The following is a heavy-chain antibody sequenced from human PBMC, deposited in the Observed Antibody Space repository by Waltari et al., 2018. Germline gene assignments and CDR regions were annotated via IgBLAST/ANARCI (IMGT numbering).Heavy chain of an antibody. CDR3: ARDGRSTRPNAFDI. J-gene: IGHJ3*02. D-gene: IGHD1-26*01. CDR2: INPNSGGR. Sequence: QVQLVQSGAEVKKPGASVKVSCKASGYTFTGYYMHWVRQAPGQGLEWMGRINPNSGGRNYAQKFQGRVTMTRDTSISTAYMELSRLRSDDTAVYYCARDGRSTRPNAFDIWGQGTMVTVSS. V-gene: IGHV1-2*06. CDR1: GYTFTGYY.